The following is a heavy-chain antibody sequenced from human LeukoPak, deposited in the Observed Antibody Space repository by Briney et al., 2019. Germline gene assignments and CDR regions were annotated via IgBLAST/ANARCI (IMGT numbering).Heavy chain of an antibody. D-gene: IGHD2-2*01. CDR3: TRDGKDCSSTSCSADY. V-gene: IGHV3-21*01. J-gene: IGHJ4*02. Sequence: PGGSLRLSCAASGFTFSTYTMNWVPQAPGKGLEWVSSISVSSSYIYYAGSVKGRFTISRDNAKNSLYLQMNSLRVEDTAVYFCTRDGKDCSSTSCSADYWGQGTLVTVSS. CDR1: GFTFSTYT. CDR2: ISVSSSYI.